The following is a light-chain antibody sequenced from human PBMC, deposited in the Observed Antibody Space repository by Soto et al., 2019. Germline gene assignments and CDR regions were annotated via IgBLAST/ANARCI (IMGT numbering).Light chain of an antibody. CDR3: QQYGSSPLT. J-gene: IGKJ4*01. V-gene: IGKV3-20*01. CDR2: GAS. CDR1: QSVSSNY. Sequence: DIELTQSPGTLSLSLGERATLSCRASQSVSSNYLTWYQQKAGQAPRLLIYGASTMATGIPDRFSGSGSGTDFTLTISRLEPEDFAVYHCQQYGSSPLTFGGGTKVEIK.